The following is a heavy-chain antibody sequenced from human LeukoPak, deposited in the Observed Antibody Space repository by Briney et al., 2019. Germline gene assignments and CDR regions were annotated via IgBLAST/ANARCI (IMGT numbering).Heavy chain of an antibody. D-gene: IGHD3-16*01. CDR2: ISSSTSSI. J-gene: IGHJ4*02. Sequence: GGSLRLSCAASGFTFSSHEMNWVRQAPGKGLEWVSYISSSTSSIYYADSVKGRFTISRDNAKNSLYLQMTSLRAEDTAVYYCARGPSTGGGFDYWGQGTLVTVSS. CDR1: GFTFSSHE. V-gene: IGHV3-48*03. CDR3: ARGPSTGGGFDY.